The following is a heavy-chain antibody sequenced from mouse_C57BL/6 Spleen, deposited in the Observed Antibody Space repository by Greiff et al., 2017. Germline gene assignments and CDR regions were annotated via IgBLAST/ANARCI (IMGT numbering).Heavy chain of an antibody. D-gene: IGHD3-2*02. CDR2: ISSGSSTI. J-gene: IGHJ4*01. CDR3: ARARQLRLGAMDY. CDR1: GFTFSDSG. V-gene: IGHV5-17*01. Sequence: DVKLVESGGGLVKPGGSLKLSCAASGFTFSDSGMHWVRQAPEKGLEWVAYISSGSSTIYYADTVKGRFTISRDNAKNTLFLQMTSLRSEDTAMYYCARARQLRLGAMDYWGQGTSVTVSS.